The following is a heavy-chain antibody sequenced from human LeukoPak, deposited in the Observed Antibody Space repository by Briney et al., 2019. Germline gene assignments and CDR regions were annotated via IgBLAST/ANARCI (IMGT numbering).Heavy chain of an antibody. CDR1: GFTFGDYA. CDR2: IRSKAYGGTT. V-gene: IGHV3-49*04. CDR3: TRDMEIYYDSSGADY. Sequence: GGSLRLSCTASGFTFGDYAMSWVRQAPGKGLEWVGFIRSKAYGGTTEYAASVKGRFTISRDDSKSIAYLQMSSLKTEDTAVYYCTRDMEIYYDSSGADYWGQGTLVTVSS. J-gene: IGHJ4*02. D-gene: IGHD3-22*01.